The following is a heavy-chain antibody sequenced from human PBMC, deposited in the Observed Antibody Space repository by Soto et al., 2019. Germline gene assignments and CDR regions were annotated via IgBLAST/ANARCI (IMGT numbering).Heavy chain of an antibody. V-gene: IGHV3-23*01. CDR3: AKDLKMATSPYYFDY. Sequence: GGSLRLSCAATGFTFSSYAMSWVRQAPGKGLEWVSGISGSGISTYYADSVEGRFIISRDNSKNTLYLQMRSLRAEDTAVYFCAKDLKMATSPYYFDYWGQGALVTVSS. CDR1: GFTFSSYA. CDR2: ISGSGIST. D-gene: IGHD5-12*01. J-gene: IGHJ4*02.